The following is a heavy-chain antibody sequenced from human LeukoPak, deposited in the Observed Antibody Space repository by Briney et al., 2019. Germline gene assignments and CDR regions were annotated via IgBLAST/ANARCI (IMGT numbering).Heavy chain of an antibody. Sequence: ASVKVSCKASGYTFTSYGISWVRQAPGQGLEWMGWISAYNGNTNYAQKLQGRVTMTTDTSTSTAYMELRSLRSDDTAVYYCARVYSSSWSDAFDIWGQGTMVTVSS. CDR1: GYTFTSYG. D-gene: IGHD6-13*01. V-gene: IGHV1-18*01. CDR2: ISAYNGNT. J-gene: IGHJ3*02. CDR3: ARVYSSSWSDAFDI.